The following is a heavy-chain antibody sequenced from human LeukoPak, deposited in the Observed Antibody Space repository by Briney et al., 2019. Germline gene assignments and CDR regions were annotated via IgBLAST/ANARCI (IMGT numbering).Heavy chain of an antibody. V-gene: IGHV3-30-3*01. CDR1: GFTFSSYA. D-gene: IGHD6-19*01. CDR3: ARVGWCRAVAPTLTFDP. Sequence: GGSLRLSCAASGFTFSSYAMHWVRQAPGKGLEWVAVISYDGSNKYYADSVKGRFTISRDNSKNTLYLQMNSLRAEDTAVYYCARVGWCRAVAPTLTFDPWGQGTLVTVSS. J-gene: IGHJ5*02. CDR2: ISYDGSNK.